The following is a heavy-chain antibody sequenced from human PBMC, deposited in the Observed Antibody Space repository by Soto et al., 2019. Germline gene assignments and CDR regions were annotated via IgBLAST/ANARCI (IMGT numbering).Heavy chain of an antibody. J-gene: IGHJ4*02. Sequence: SDTLSLTCTVSGVSISGYYWSWIRQPPGKGLEWIGYIYSSGTTNYNPSLKSRVTISLDTSKNQFSLKLTSVTAADTAVYYCAVGHTSGSYYGHALFWGQGTLVTVSS. CDR2: IYSSGTT. V-gene: IGHV4-59*01. CDR3: AVGHTSGSYYGHALF. D-gene: IGHD1-26*01. CDR1: GVSISGYY.